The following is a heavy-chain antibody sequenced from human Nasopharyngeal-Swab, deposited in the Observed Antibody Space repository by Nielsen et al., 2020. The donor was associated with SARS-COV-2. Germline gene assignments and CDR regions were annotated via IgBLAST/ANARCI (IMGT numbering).Heavy chain of an antibody. V-gene: IGHV4-31*03. J-gene: IGHJ4*02. D-gene: IGHD6-19*01. Sequence: SETLSLTCTVSGGSISSGGYYWSWIRQHPGKGLEWIGYIYYSGSTYYNPSLKSRVTISVDTSKNQFSLKLSSVTAADTAVYYCARSDSSGWYYFDYWGQGTLVTVSS. CDR3: ARSDSSGWYYFDY. CDR2: IYYSGST. CDR1: GGSISSGGYY.